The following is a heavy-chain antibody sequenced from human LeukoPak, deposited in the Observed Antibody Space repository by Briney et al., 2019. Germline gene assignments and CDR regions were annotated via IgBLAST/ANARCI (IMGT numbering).Heavy chain of an antibody. CDR3: ARVWCSSTNCLNGWFDP. J-gene: IGHJ5*02. D-gene: IGHD2-2*01. CDR2: MNPNSGNT. CDR1: RYTFTTYD. Sequence: ASATVFCTASRYTFTTYDINWVRHAAGHVPQWMGWMNPNSGNTGYAQKFQGRVTMTRNTSISTAYMELSSLRSEDTAVYYCARVWCSSTNCLNGWFDPWGQGTLVTVSS. V-gene: IGHV1-8*02.